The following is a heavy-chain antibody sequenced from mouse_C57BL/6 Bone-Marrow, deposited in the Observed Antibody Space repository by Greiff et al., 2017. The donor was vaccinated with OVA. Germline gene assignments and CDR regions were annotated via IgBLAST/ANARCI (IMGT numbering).Heavy chain of an antibody. CDR1: GYTFTSYG. J-gene: IGHJ1*03. CDR2: IYPRSGKT. D-gene: IGHD1-1*01. CDR3: ARSETTVEDWYFDV. Sequence: VQLQQSGAELARPGASVKLSCKASGYTFTSYGISWVKQRTGQGLEWIGEIYPRSGKTYYNEKFKGKATLTADKSSSTAYMELRSLSSEDSAVYFCARSETTVEDWYFDVWGTGTTVTVSS. V-gene: IGHV1-81*01.